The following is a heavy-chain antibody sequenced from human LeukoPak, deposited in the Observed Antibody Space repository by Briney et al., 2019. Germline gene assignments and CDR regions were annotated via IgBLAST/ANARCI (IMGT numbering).Heavy chain of an antibody. D-gene: IGHD3-22*01. J-gene: IGHJ4*02. CDR2: IYYIGST. V-gene: IGHV4-59*02. CDR3: ARTKYYYDSSGYPPPFDY. Sequence: SETLSLTCTVSGGSVSNYYWSWIRQPPGKGLERIGYIYYIGSTNYNPSLKRRVPISVDTSKNQFSLKLSSVTAADTAVYYCARTKYYYDSSGYPPPFDYWGQGTLVTVSS. CDR1: GGSVSNYY.